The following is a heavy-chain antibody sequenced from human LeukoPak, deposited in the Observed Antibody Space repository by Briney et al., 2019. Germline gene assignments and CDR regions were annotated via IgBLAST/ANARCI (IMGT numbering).Heavy chain of an antibody. D-gene: IGHD5-18*01. V-gene: IGHV4-34*01. CDR3: ARHYSGYSYGYPFDY. CDR2: INHSGST. Sequence: SETLSLTCAVYGGSFSGYYWSWIRQPPGKGLEWIGEINHSGSTNYNPSLKSRVTISVDTSKNQSSLKLSSVTAADTAVYYCARHYSGYSYGYPFDYWGQGTLVTVSS. CDR1: GGSFSGYY. J-gene: IGHJ4*02.